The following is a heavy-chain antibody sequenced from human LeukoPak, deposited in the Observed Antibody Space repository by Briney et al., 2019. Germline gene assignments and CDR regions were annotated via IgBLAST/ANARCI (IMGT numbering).Heavy chain of an antibody. CDR3: ARHHPTSSGWPHFDY. J-gene: IGHJ4*02. CDR1: GGSITSTNY. V-gene: IGHV4-4*02. Sequence: SETLSLTCGVSGGSITSTNYWTWVRPPPGKGLEWIGEGNLQGSTNYNPSLMGRVAISVDMSENHISLQLTSVTAADTAVYYCARHHPTSSGWPHFDYWGQGTLVTVSS. CDR2: GNLQGST. D-gene: IGHD6-19*01.